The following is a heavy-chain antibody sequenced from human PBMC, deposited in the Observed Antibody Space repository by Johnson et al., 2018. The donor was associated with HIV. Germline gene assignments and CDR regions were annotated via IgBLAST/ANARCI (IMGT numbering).Heavy chain of an antibody. CDR2: IYSGGST. CDR1: GFTVSNNY. Sequence: VQLVESGGALVQPGGSLRLSCAASGFTVSNNYMSWVRQAPGKGLEWVSIIYSGGSTYYADSVKGRFTISRDNSKNTLYLQMNSLRAEDTAVYYCASLSSSGAFDIWGQGTMVTVSS. D-gene: IGHD6-6*01. J-gene: IGHJ3*02. V-gene: IGHV3-66*01. CDR3: ASLSSSGAFDI.